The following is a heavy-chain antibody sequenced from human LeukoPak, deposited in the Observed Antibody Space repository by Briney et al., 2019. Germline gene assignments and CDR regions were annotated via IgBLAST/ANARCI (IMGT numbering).Heavy chain of an antibody. D-gene: IGHD3-10*01. CDR2: ISSSVSTI. CDR3: AREGDYYGSGSYDY. CDR1: GFTFSVYS. Sequence: PGGSLRLSCAPSGFTFSVYSMNWVPPAPGKGLEWVSYISSSVSTIYYADSVKGRFTISRANAKNSLYLQMNGLRAEDTAVYYCAREGDYYGSGSYDYWGQGTLVTVSS. V-gene: IGHV3-48*04. J-gene: IGHJ4*02.